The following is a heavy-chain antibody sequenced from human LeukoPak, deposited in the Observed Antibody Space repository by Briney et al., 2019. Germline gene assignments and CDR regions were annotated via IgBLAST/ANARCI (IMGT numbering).Heavy chain of an antibody. J-gene: IGHJ6*03. V-gene: IGHV4-59*08. Sequence: PSDTLSLTCTVSGGPISSYHWSWIRQPPGKGLEGIGDIYYSGGTNYNPSLKSRVTISVDTSKNQFSLTLSSVTAADTAVYYGARHPRSGRYCSGGSCYSAHMDVWGKGTTVTVSS. CDR3: ARHPRSGRYCSGGSCYSAHMDV. D-gene: IGHD2-15*01. CDR2: IYYSGGT. CDR1: GGPISSYH.